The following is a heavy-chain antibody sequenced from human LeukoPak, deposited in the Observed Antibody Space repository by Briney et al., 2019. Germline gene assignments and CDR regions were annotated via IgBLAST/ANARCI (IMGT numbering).Heavy chain of an antibody. D-gene: IGHD1-26*01. CDR1: GFTFSSYA. V-gene: IGHV3-30-3*02. J-gene: IGHJ4*02. CDR3: AKTGSSGSLSFDY. CDR2: ISYDGSNK. Sequence: PGRSLRLSCAASGFTFSSYAMHWVRQAPGKGLEWVAVISYDGSNKYYADSVKGRFTISRDNSKNTLYLQMNSLRAEDTALYYCAKTGSSGSLSFDYWGQGTLVTVSS.